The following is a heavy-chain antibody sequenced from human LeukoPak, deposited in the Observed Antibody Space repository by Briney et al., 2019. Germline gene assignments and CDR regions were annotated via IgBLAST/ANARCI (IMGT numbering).Heavy chain of an antibody. CDR1: GFTFSSYA. Sequence: GGSLRLSCAASGFTFSSYAMHWVRQAPGKGLEWVAVISYDGSNKYCADSVKGRFTISRDNSKNTLYLQMNSLRAEDTAVYYCARDDDSSSWWGQGTLVTVSS. CDR3: ARDDDSSSW. CDR2: ISYDGSNK. V-gene: IGHV3-30-3*01. J-gene: IGHJ4*02. D-gene: IGHD6-13*01.